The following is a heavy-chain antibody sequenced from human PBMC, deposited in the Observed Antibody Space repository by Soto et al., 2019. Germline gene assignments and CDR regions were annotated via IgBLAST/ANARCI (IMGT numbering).Heavy chain of an antibody. Sequence: QVQLQESGPGLVKPSQTLSLTCTVSGSSISSGGYYWSWIRQPPGKGLEWIGSIYYSGSTYYNPSLKSRVTISVDTSKNQFSRKLSSVTAADTAVYYCARAFRFRAGTAQNFDYWGQGTLVTVSS. CDR2: IYYSGST. D-gene: IGHD3-3*01. V-gene: IGHV4-31*03. CDR1: GSSISSGGYY. J-gene: IGHJ4*02. CDR3: ARAFRFRAGTAQNFDY.